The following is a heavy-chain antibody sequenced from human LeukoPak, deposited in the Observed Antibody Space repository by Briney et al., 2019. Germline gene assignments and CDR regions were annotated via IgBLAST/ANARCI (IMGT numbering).Heavy chain of an antibody. Sequence: PSETLSLTCTVSGGSISSYYWSWIRQPPGNGLEWIGYIYYSGSNNYNPSLKSQFTISLDTSKNQFSLKLSSVTAADTAVYYCARGLLDGYTHPAAFDIWGQGTMVTVSS. V-gene: IGHV4-59*01. CDR2: IYYSGSN. CDR1: GGSISSYY. D-gene: IGHD5-24*01. J-gene: IGHJ3*02. CDR3: ARGLLDGYTHPAAFDI.